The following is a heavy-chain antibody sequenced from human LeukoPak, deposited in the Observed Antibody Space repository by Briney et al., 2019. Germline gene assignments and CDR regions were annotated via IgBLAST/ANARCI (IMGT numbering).Heavy chain of an antibody. J-gene: IGHJ4*02. Sequence: EASVKVSCKASGYTFTGYYMHWVRQAPGQGLEWMGWINPNSADTDYAQKFQGRVTMTRDTSISTAYMELSRLRSDDTAVYYCARVLPAQGYFDYWGQGTLVTVSS. CDR2: INPNSADT. CDR3: ARVLPAQGYFDY. V-gene: IGHV1-2*02. CDR1: GYTFTGYY.